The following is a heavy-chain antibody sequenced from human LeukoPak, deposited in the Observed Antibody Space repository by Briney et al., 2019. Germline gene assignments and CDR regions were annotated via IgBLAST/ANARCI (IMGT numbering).Heavy chain of an antibody. J-gene: IGHJ4*02. Sequence: ASVKVSCKASGYTFTGYYMHWERQAPGQGLEWMGWINPNSGGTNYAQKFQGRVTMTRDTSISTAYMELSRLRSDDTAVYYCARDQYCGGDCYSTFDYWGQGTLVTVSS. D-gene: IGHD2-21*01. CDR3: ARDQYCGGDCYSTFDY. CDR2: INPNSGGT. V-gene: IGHV1-2*02. CDR1: GYTFTGYY.